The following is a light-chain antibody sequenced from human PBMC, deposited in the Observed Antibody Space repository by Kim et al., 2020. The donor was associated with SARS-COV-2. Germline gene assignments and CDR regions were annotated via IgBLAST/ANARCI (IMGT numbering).Light chain of an antibody. J-gene: IGKJ1*01. Sequence: AAVGDRVTITCRASQGISSYLAWYQQKPGKAPKLLIYAASTLQSGVPSRFSGSGSGTEFTLTISSLQPEDFATYYCQQLNSYPWTFGQGTKVEIK. CDR2: AAS. CDR1: QGISSY. CDR3: QQLNSYPWT. V-gene: IGKV1-9*01.